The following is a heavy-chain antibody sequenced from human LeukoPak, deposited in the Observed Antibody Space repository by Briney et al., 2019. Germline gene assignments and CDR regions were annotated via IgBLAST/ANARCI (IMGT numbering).Heavy chain of an antibody. CDR2: IYSTGST. D-gene: IGHD3-22*01. CDR1: GGSISTYY. V-gene: IGHV4-59*08. Sequence: SETLSLTCPVSGGSISTYYWGWIRQPPGKGLEWIGYIYSTGSTNYNPSLKSRVTISVDTSKNQLSLQLTSVTAADTAVYYCARYHSSGLDYWGQGTLVTVSS. CDR3: ARYHSSGLDY. J-gene: IGHJ4*02.